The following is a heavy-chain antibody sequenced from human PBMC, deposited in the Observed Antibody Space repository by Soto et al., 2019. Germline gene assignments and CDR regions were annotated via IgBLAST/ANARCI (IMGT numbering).Heavy chain of an antibody. CDR1: GFTFSSYG. CDR3: ARDSGSAAAVYYFDY. D-gene: IGHD6-13*01. J-gene: IGHJ4*02. CDR2: IWYDGSNK. V-gene: IGHV3-33*01. Sequence: GGSLRLSCAASGFTFSSYGMHWVRQAPGKGLEWVAVIWYDGSNKYYAESVKGRFTISRDNSKNTLYLQMNSLRAEDTSVYYCARDSGSAAAVYYFDYWGQGTLVTVSS.